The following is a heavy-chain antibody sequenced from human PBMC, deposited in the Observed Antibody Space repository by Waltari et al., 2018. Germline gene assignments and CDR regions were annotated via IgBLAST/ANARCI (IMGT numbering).Heavy chain of an antibody. J-gene: IGHJ6*03. CDR3: AKSWNTHYYYYIDV. CDR2: ASVTGGT. Sequence: QVTLQQSGPRVVKPSGTLSLTCTVSGGSFTTYSWSWIRQPPGKGLEWIGYASVTGGTNYSPTLQSRVTLSADPSENQVSLTLTSVTAADTAVYYCAKSWNTHYYYYIDVWGKGTTVTVSS. D-gene: IGHD1-1*01. V-gene: IGHV4-4*09. CDR1: GGSFTTYS.